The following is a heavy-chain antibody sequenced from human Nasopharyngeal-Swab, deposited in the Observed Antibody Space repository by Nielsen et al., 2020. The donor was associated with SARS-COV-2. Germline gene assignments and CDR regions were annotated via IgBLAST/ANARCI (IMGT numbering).Heavy chain of an antibody. V-gene: IGHV4-34*01. CDR2: INYSGRT. J-gene: IGHJ4*02. CDR3: ARVSDY. CDR1: IGTFSDYS. Sequence: SETLSLTCAVYIGTFSDYSWMWIRQPPGKGLEWIGEINYSGRTNYNPSLESRVTISIDTSKNQSSLKVTSVTAADTAVYYCARVSDYWSQGTLVTVSS.